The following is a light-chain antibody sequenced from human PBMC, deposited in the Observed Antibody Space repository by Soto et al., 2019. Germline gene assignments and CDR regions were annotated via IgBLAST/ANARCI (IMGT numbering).Light chain of an antibody. CDR3: QQFSSYPLT. J-gene: IGKJ4*01. CDR1: QSVGSTY. V-gene: IGKV3-20*01. Sequence: GLSLSPGTLSLTQRERATHSCRASQSVGSTYLSWYQQKPGQAPRLLIYDASSRATGIPDRFSGGGSGTDFTLTISRLEPEDFAVYCCQQFSSYPLTFGGGSIV. CDR2: DAS.